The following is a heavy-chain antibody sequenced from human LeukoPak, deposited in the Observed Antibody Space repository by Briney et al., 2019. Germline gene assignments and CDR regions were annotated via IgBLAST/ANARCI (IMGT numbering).Heavy chain of an antibody. J-gene: IGHJ4*02. D-gene: IGHD3-10*01. Sequence: SETLSLTCTVSGGSISSYYWSWIRQPPGKGLEWIGYIYYSGSTNYNPSLKSRVTISVDTSKNQFSLKLSSVTAADTAVYYCGRDGYGSGILGYWGQGTLVTVSS. CDR2: IYYSGST. CDR1: GGSISSYY. CDR3: GRDGYGSGILGY. V-gene: IGHV4-59*01.